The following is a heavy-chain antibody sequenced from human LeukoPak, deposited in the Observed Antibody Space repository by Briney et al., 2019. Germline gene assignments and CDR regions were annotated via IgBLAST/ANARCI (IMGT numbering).Heavy chain of an antibody. D-gene: IGHD3-3*01. CDR1: GYTFTSYV. CDR2: INAGNGNT. Sequence: ASVKVSCKASGYTFTSYVMHWVRQAPGQRLEWMGWINAGNGNTKYSQKFQGRVTITGDTSASTAYMELSSLRSEDTAVYYCARDALTIFGPHYYYYGMDVWGQGTTVTVSS. J-gene: IGHJ6*02. CDR3: ARDALTIFGPHYYYYGMDV. V-gene: IGHV1-3*01.